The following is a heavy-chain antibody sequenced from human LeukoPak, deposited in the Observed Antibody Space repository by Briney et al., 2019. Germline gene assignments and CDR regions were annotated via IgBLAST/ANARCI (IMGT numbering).Heavy chain of an antibody. CDR1: GYTFTSYG. CDR2: ISAYNGNT. V-gene: IGHV1-18*01. Sequence: GASVKVSCKASGYTFTSYGISWVRQAPGQGLEWMGWISAYNGNTNYAQKLQGRVTMTTDTSTSTAYMELRSLRSDDTAVYYCARDHPQSGYETMVASDYWGQGTLVTVSS. D-gene: IGHD5-12*01. CDR3: ARDHPQSGYETMVASDY. J-gene: IGHJ4*02.